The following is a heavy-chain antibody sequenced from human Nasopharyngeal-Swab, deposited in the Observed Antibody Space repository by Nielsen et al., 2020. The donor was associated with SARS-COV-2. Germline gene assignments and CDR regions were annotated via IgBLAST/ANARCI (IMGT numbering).Heavy chain of an antibody. J-gene: IGHJ4*02. V-gene: IGHV3-64*02. CDR3: AKPVLERFGWFDY. CDR2: ISSNGGST. D-gene: IGHD3-3*01. Sequence: VRQAPGKGLEYVSAISSNGGSTYYADSVKGRFTISRDNSKNTLYLQMGSLRAEDMAVYYCAKPVLERFGWFDYWGQGTLVTVSS.